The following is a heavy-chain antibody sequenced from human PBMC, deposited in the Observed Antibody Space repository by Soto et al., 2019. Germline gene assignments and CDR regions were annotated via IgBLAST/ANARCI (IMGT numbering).Heavy chain of an antibody. CDR1: GYTFTSYG. J-gene: IGHJ6*02. Sequence: ASVKVSCKASGYTFTSYGISWVQQAPGQGLEWMGWISAYNGNTNYAQKLQGRVTMTTDTSTSTAYMELRSLRSDDTAVYYCARDGTYYDSSGYYYYYYGMDVWGQGTTVTVSS. V-gene: IGHV1-18*01. CDR2: ISAYNGNT. D-gene: IGHD3-22*01. CDR3: ARDGTYYDSSGYYYYYYGMDV.